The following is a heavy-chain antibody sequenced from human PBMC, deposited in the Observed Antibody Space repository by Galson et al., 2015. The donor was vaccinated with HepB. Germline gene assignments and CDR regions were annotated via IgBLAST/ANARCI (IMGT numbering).Heavy chain of an antibody. CDR1: GFTFSSYG. Sequence: SLRLSCAASGFTFSSYGMHWVRQAPGKGLEWVAVISYDGSNKYYADSVKGRFTISRDNSKNTLYLQMNSLRAEDTAVYYCAKVVVPRYCSGGSCYSEGLDYWGQGTLVTVSS. J-gene: IGHJ4*02. V-gene: IGHV3-30*18. CDR2: ISYDGSNK. CDR3: AKVVVPRYCSGGSCYSEGLDY. D-gene: IGHD2-15*01.